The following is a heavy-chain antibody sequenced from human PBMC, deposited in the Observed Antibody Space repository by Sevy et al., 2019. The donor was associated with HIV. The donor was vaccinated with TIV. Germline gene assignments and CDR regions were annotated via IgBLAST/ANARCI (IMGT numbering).Heavy chain of an antibody. D-gene: IGHD2-15*01. CDR1: GYTFTGYY. CDR2: INPNSGGT. J-gene: IGHJ6*02. Sequence: ASVKVSCKASGYTFTGYYMHWVRQAPGQGLEWMGWINPNSGGTNYAQKFQGRVTMTRDTSISTAYLELSRLRSDDTAVYYDAREPHPRYCSGGSCSGGYYYYYGMDVWGQGTTVTVSS. CDR3: AREPHPRYCSGGSCSGGYYYYYGMDV. V-gene: IGHV1-2*02.